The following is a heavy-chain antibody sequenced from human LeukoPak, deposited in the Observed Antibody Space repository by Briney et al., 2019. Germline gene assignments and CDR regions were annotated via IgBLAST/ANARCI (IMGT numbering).Heavy chain of an antibody. CDR3: AYSSGWLGKYYYYYYGMDV. V-gene: IGHV6-1*01. J-gene: IGHJ6*02. D-gene: IGHD6-19*01. Sequence: SQTLSLTCAISGDSVSSNSAAWNWIRQSPSRGLEWLGSTYYRSKWYNDYAVSVKSRITINPDTSKNQFSLQLNSVTPEDTAVYYCAYSSGWLGKYYYYYYGMDVWGQGTTVTVSS. CDR1: GDSVSSNSAA. CDR2: TYYRSKWYN.